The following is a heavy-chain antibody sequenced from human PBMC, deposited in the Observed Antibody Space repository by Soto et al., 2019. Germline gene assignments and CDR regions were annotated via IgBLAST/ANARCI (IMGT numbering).Heavy chain of an antibody. D-gene: IGHD4-17*01. CDR1: GFTFSSSI. CDR2: IVVGSGHT. CDR3: AAPYFGDYWYFDL. V-gene: IGHV1-58*01. Sequence: QMQLVQSGPEVKKPGTSVKVSCKASGFTFSSSIVQWVRQARGQRLEWIGWIVVGSGHTNYEQKFQERVTITRDMSTSTAYMELSSLGSEDTAVYYCAAPYFGDYWYFDLWGRGTLVTVSS. J-gene: IGHJ2*01.